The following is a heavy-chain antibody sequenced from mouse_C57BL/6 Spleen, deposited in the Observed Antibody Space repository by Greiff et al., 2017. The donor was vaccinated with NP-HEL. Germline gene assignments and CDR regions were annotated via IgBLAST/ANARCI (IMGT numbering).Heavy chain of an antibody. CDR2: IDPETGGT. CDR3: TRFLRPYAMDY. D-gene: IGHD1-2*01. Sequence: VQLQQSGAELVRPGASVTLSCKASGYTFTDYEMHWVKQTPVHGLEWIGAIDPETGGTAYNQKFKGEAILTADKSSSTAYMELRSLTSEDSAVYYGTRFLRPYAMDYWGQGTSVSVSS. V-gene: IGHV1-15*01. J-gene: IGHJ4*01. CDR1: GYTFTDYE.